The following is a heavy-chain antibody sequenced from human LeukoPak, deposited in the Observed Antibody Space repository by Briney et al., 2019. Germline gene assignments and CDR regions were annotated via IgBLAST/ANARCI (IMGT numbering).Heavy chain of an antibody. CDR1: GGSIGSGGYY. V-gene: IGHV4-31*03. Sequence: SETLSLTCTVSGGSIGSGGYYWSWIRQHPGKGLEWIGYIYYSGSTYYNPSLKSRVTISVDTSKNQFSLKLSSVTAADTAVYYCARESPETYGDYVDYWGQGTLVTVSS. J-gene: IGHJ4*02. CDR3: ARESPETYGDYVDY. CDR2: IYYSGST. D-gene: IGHD4-17*01.